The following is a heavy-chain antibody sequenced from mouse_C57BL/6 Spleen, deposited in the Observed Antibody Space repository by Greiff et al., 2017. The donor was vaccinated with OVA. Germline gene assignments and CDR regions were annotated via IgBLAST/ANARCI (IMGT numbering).Heavy chain of an antibody. D-gene: IGHD2-4*01. CDR1: GYTFTSYT. Sequence: VQLKQSGAELARPGASVTMSCKASGYTFTSYTMHWVKQRPGQGLEWIGYINPSSGYTKYNQKFKDKATLATDKSSSTAYMQLSSLKSEDSAVYYCARPDYDEGEHFDDWGQGTTLTVSS. J-gene: IGHJ2*01. CDR3: ARPDYDEGEHFDD. V-gene: IGHV1-4*01. CDR2: INPSSGYT.